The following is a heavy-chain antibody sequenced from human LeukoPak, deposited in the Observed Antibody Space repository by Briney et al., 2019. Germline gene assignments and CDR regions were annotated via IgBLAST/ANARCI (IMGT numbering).Heavy chain of an antibody. J-gene: IGHJ4*02. D-gene: IGHD3-9*01. CDR3: ARLATDSDILTGSDY. CDR1: GGSISGYY. V-gene: IGHV4-59*08. Sequence: PSETLSLTCTGSGGSISGYYWSWVPQPPLKGLEWIGYIYSSGITRYSHSLKSRLTISADTSKNQFSLRLSSVTAADTALYYCARLATDSDILTGSDYWGQGTLVTVSS. CDR2: IYSSGIT.